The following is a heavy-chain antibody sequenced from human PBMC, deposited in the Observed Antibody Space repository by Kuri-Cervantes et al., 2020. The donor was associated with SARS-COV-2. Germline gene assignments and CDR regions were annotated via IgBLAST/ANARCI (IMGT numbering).Heavy chain of an antibody. CDR1: GYSISSGYY. CDR2: IYYSGST. CDR3: ARRGGSGYDQYYYYMDV. J-gene: IGHJ6*03. Sequence: GSLRLSCAVSGYSISSGYYWGWIRQPPGKGLEWIGSIYYSGSTYYNPSLKSRVTISVDTSKNQFSLKLSSVTAADTAVYYCARRGGSGYDQYYYYMDVWGKGTTVTVSS. D-gene: IGHD5-12*01. V-gene: IGHV4-38-2*01.